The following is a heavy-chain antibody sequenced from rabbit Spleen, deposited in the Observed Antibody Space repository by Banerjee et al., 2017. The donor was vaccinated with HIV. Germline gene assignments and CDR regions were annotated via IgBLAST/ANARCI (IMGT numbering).Heavy chain of an antibody. CDR3: ARDDSGSIHRLDL. CDR2: IDPVFGIT. J-gene: IGHJ3*01. V-gene: IGHV1S7*01. Sequence: HLKESGGGLVQPGGSLKLSCKASGFTLSSYYMNWVRQAPGKGLEWIGYIDPVFGITYYANWVNGRFSISRENAQNTVFLQMTSLTVVDTATYFCARDDSGSIHRLDLWGPGTLVTVS. CDR1: GFTLSSYY.